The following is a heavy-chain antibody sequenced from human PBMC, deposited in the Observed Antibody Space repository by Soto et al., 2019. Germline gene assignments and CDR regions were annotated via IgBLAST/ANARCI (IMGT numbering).Heavy chain of an antibody. CDR1: GFTFSSYA. J-gene: IGHJ6*02. CDR3: VKPGYISGCPNDYYYYYGMDV. V-gene: IGHV3-23*01. Sequence: PGGSLRLSCAASGFTFSSYAMSWVRQAPGKGLEWVSAISGSGGSTYYADSVKGRFTISRDNSKNTLYLQMNSLRAEDTAVYYCVKPGYISGCPNDYYYYYGMDVWGQGTTVTVSS. D-gene: IGHD3-22*01. CDR2: ISGSGGST.